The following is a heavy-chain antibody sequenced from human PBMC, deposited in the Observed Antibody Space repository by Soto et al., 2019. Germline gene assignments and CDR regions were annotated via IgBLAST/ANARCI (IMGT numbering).Heavy chain of an antibody. CDR1: GGSFSGYY. J-gene: IGHJ5*02. Sequence: SETLSLTCAVYGGSFSGYYWSWIRQPPGKGLEWIGEINHSGSTNYNPSLKSRVTISVDTSKNQFSLKLSSVTAADTAVYYCARSGAGTTEWFDPWGQGTLVTVSS. V-gene: IGHV4-34*01. CDR2: INHSGST. CDR3: ARSGAGTTEWFDP. D-gene: IGHD1-7*01.